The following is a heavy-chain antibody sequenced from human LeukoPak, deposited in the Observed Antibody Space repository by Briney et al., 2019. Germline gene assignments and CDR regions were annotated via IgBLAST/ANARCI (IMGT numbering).Heavy chain of an antibody. D-gene: IGHD1-7*01. CDR3: ARDVGGRRTGTTFDY. CDR2: ISYDGSNK. V-gene: IGHV3-30-3*01. Sequence: GGSLRPSCAASGFTFSSYAKHWVRQAPGKGLEWVAVISYDGSNKYYADSVKGRFTISRDNPKNTLYLQMNSLRAEDTAVYYCARDVGGRRTGTTFDYWGQGTLVTVSS. CDR1: GFTFSSYA. J-gene: IGHJ4*02.